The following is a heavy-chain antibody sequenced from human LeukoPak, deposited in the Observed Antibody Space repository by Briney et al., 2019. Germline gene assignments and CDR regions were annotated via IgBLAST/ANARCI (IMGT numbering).Heavy chain of an antibody. J-gene: IGHJ4*02. CDR2: IRCDGSNK. D-gene: IGHD6-19*01. CDR3: AKGRGGSGWFKGGFDY. Sequence: PGVSLRLSCAASGFTFSSYGMHWVRQAPGKGLECVTFIRCDGSNKYYADSVKGRFTISRDNSTNTLYLRMNSLRAEETAVYYCAKGRGGSGWFKGGFDYRRQGTLV. V-gene: IGHV3-30*02. CDR1: GFTFSSYG.